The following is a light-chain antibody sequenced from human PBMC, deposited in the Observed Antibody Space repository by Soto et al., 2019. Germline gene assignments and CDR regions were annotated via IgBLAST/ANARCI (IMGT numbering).Light chain of an antibody. Sequence: QSALTQPPSASGSPGQSVTISCTGAGTDVGQYNYVFWYQQHPGKAPKLLIHHVSRRPSGVPARFSGSKSGNTASLTVSGLQTEDEADYYCSSYGGFNNVLFGGGTKLTVL. V-gene: IGLV2-8*01. J-gene: IGLJ2*01. CDR2: HVS. CDR3: SSYGGFNNVL. CDR1: GTDVGQYNY.